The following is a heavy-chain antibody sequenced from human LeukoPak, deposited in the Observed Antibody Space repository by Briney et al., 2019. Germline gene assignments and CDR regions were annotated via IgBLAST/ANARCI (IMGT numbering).Heavy chain of an antibody. Sequence: GGSLRLSCAASGFTFSTFWMHWVRQAPGKGLVWVSRIKSGGSTNYADSLKGRFTISRDNANNTLSLQMHSLRPEDTGVYYCARAPSEIGGYYPEYFRHWGQGTLVTVSS. D-gene: IGHD3-22*01. CDR3: ARAPSEIGGYYPEYFRH. CDR1: GFTFSTFW. J-gene: IGHJ1*01. V-gene: IGHV3-74*01. CDR2: IKSGGST.